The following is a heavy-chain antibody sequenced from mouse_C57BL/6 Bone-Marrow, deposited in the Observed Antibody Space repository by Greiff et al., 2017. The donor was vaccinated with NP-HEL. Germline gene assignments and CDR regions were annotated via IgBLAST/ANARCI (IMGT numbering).Heavy chain of an antibody. Sequence: VQLQQPGAELVRPGTSVKLSCKASGYTFTSYWMHWVKQRPGQGLEWIGVIDPSDSYTNYNQKFKGKATLTVDTSSSTAYLQLSSLTSEDAAVYYCARRERVYYDNDADYWGQGTTLTVSS. CDR3: ARRERVYYDNDADY. D-gene: IGHD2-4*01. V-gene: IGHV1-59*01. CDR1: GYTFTSYW. CDR2: IDPSDSYT. J-gene: IGHJ2*01.